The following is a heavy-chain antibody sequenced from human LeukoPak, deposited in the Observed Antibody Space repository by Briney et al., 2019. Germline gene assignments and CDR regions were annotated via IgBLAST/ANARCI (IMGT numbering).Heavy chain of an antibody. CDR1: GFTFSSYA. D-gene: IGHD2-2*01. CDR2: ISGSGGST. Sequence: GGSLRLSCAASGFTFSSYAMHWVRQAPGKGLEWVSGISGSGGSTYYADSVKGRFTISRDNSKNTLYLQMSSLRAEDTAVYYCAKSFCSSTSCYSSYYYYYMDVWGKGTTVTVSS. J-gene: IGHJ6*03. CDR3: AKSFCSSTSCYSSYYYYYMDV. V-gene: IGHV3-23*01.